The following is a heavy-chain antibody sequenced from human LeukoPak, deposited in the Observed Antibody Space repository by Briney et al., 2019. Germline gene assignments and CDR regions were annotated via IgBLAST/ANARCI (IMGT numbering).Heavy chain of an antibody. CDR3: ARDWAGDDYYYYYGMDV. CDR1: GFNFDDTA. CDR2: IYWKSGII. V-gene: IGHV3-9*01. J-gene: IGHJ6*02. D-gene: IGHD3-16*01. Sequence: GGSLRLSCAASGFNFDDTAMHWVRQSPGKGLEWVSGIYWKSGIIGYADSVKGRFTISRDNAKNSLYLQMNSLRAEDTAVYYCARDWAGDDYYYYYGMDVWGQGTTVTVSS.